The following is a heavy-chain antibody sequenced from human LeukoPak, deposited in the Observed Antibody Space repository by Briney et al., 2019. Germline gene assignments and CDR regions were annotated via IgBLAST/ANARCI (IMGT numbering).Heavy chain of an antibody. CDR1: GYSFINYW. J-gene: IGHJ4*02. Sequence: GESLKISCKGSGYSFINYWIGWVRQMPGKGLEWMGIIYPGNSDTRYSPSLQGQVTISADKSITTAYLQWRSLKASDTAMYYCARWGTVTRFVVDYWGQGTLVTVSS. D-gene: IGHD4-17*01. CDR2: IYPGNSDT. V-gene: IGHV5-51*01. CDR3: ARWGTVTRFVVDY.